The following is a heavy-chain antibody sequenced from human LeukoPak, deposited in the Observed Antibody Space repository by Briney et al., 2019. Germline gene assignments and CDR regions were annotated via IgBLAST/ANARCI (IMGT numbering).Heavy chain of an antibody. D-gene: IGHD5-24*01. J-gene: IGHJ4*02. CDR3: ARRGRIDGLDY. CDR1: GGSISSYY. Sequence: SETLSLTCTVSGGSISSYYWSWIRQPPGKGLEWIGYIYYSGSTNYNPSLKSRVTISVDTSKNQFSLKLSSVTAADAAVYYCARRGRIDGLDYWGQGTLVTVSS. V-gene: IGHV4-59*08. CDR2: IYYSGST.